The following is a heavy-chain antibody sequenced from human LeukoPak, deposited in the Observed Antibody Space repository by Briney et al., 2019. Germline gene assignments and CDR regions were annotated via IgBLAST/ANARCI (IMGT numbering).Heavy chain of an antibody. CDR3: VSTAAGTAPFDY. D-gene: IGHD6-13*01. Sequence: SETLSLTCAVSGGSISSSNWWSWVRQPPGKGLEWIGEIYHSGSTNYNPSLKSRVTISVDKSKNQFSLELSSVTAADTAVYYCVSTAAGTAPFDYWGQGTLVTVSS. V-gene: IGHV4-4*02. CDR2: IYHSGST. CDR1: GGSISSSNW. J-gene: IGHJ4*02.